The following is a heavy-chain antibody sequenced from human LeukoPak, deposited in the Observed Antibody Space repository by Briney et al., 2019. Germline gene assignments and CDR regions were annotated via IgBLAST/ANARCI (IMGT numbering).Heavy chain of an antibody. CDR3: ARGPTAYYYNSSGYYGGIDI. CDR1: GGSFSGYY. D-gene: IGHD3-22*01. CDR2: INHSGST. J-gene: IGHJ3*02. V-gene: IGHV4-34*01. Sequence: SETLSLTCAVYGGSFSGYYWSWIRQPPGKGLEWIGEINHSGSTNYNPSLKSRVTISVDTSKNQFSLKLSSVTAADTAVYYCARGPTAYYYNSSGYYGGIDIWGQGTMVTVSS.